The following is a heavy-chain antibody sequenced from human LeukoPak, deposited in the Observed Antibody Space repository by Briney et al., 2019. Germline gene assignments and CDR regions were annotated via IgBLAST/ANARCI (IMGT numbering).Heavy chain of an antibody. CDR2: ISVSGNT. V-gene: IGHV3-23*01. CDR3: ANRDIVMVITTGSAAQY. Sequence: GGSLRFSGAASGFTLSSYAMSWVRQAPGKGLEWVSAISVSGNTYHADSVKGRFTISRDSSKNTLYLQMNRLRAEDTAVYYCANRDIVMVITTGSAAQYWGQGTLVTVSS. D-gene: IGHD3-22*01. J-gene: IGHJ4*02. CDR1: GFTLSSYA.